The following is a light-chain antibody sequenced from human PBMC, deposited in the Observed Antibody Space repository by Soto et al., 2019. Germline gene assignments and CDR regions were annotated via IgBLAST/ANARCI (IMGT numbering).Light chain of an antibody. CDR1: QGISSY. CDR3: QQHNIWPLWT. V-gene: IGKV1-8*01. J-gene: IGKJ1*01. Sequence: IRMTQSPSSFSASTGDRVTITCRASQGISSYLAWYQQKPGKAPKLLIYAASTLQSGVPSRFSGSGSGTDFTLTISSLQSEDFAVYFCQQHNIWPLWTFGQGTKVDIK. CDR2: AAS.